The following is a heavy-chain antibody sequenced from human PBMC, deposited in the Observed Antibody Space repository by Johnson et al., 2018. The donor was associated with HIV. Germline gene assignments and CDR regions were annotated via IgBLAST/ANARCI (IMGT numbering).Heavy chain of an antibody. D-gene: IGHD5-12*01. CDR2: IQQDGSEK. CDR1: GFTFSSYA. CDR3: ARDLGYTGYETDAFDI. J-gene: IGHJ3*02. Sequence: VQLVESGGGLVKPGGSLRLSCAASGFTFSSYALNWVRQAPGKGLEWVANIQQDGSEKNYGDSVKGRFTISRDNAKNSLYLQMNSLRAEDTAVYFCARDLGYTGYETDAFDIWGRGTMVTVSS. V-gene: IGHV3-7*01.